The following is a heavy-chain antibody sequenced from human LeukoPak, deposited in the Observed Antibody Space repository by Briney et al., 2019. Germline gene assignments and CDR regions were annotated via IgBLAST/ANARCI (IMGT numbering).Heavy chain of an antibody. CDR1: GYTFTGYY. J-gene: IGHJ4*02. CDR3: AILRGRLSELAYYFDS. V-gene: IGHV1-2*02. D-gene: IGHD3-16*02. Sequence: GASVKVSCKASGYTFTGYYMHWVRQAPGQGLEWMGWINPNSGGTNYAQKFQGRVNMTRDTSISTVYMELSRLRSDDTAVYSCAILRGRLSELAYYFDSWGQGTLVTVSS. CDR2: INPNSGGT.